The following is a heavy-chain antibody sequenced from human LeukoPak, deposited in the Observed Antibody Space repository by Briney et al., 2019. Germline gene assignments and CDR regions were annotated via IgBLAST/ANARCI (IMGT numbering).Heavy chain of an antibody. D-gene: IGHD6-19*01. CDR3: AREDTRRQWLVTSGDDAFDI. V-gene: IGHV4-39*07. Sequence: PSETLSLTCTVSGGSIPTKNFYWGWIRQPPGKGLEWIGRVFYSGRTYYNPSLKSRVTIFVGPSKNQFSLNLRSVTAADTAVYYCAREDTRRQWLVTSGDDAFDIWGQGTMVTVSS. CDR2: VFYSGRT. CDR1: GGSIPTKNFY. J-gene: IGHJ3*02.